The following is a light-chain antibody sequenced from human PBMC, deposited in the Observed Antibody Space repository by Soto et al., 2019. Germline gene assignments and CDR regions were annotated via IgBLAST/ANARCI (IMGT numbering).Light chain of an antibody. CDR3: QQYNSYWT. Sequence: IQMTQSPSTLSASVGDRVTITCRASQSISSWLAWYQQKPGKAPKLLIYDASSLESGVPSRFSGSGSGTEFTLTISSLQPDDSATYYCQQYNSYWTLGQGTKVDIK. CDR2: DAS. CDR1: QSISSW. V-gene: IGKV1-5*01. J-gene: IGKJ1*01.